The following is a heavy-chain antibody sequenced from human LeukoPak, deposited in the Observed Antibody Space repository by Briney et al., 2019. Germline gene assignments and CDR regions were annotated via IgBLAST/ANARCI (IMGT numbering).Heavy chain of an antibody. CDR1: GGSISSYY. D-gene: IGHD5-18*01. CDR3: ASGGRYVDTALGRFNP. V-gene: IGHV4-59*01. CDR2: LHYSGRT. Sequence: SETLSLTCTVSGGSISSYYWSWTRQPAGKGLEWIGYLHYSGRTNYNPSLKSRVTISLDTSKSQLSLKLTSVTAADTAVYYCASGGRYVDTALGRFNPWGQGTLVSVSS. J-gene: IGHJ5*02.